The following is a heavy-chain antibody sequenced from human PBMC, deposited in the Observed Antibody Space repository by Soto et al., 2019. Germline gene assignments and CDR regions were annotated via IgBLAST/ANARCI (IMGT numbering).Heavy chain of an antibody. CDR1: GGTFSSYA. Sequence: QVQLVQSGAEVKKPGSSVKVSCKASGGTFSSYAISWVRQAPGQGLEWMGGIIPIFGTANYAQKFQGRVTITADESTSTAYMELSSLGSEDTAVYYCAREAGRYYYDSSGYLRAFDIWGQGTMVTVSS. J-gene: IGHJ3*02. CDR3: AREAGRYYYDSSGYLRAFDI. V-gene: IGHV1-69*01. CDR2: IIPIFGTA. D-gene: IGHD3-22*01.